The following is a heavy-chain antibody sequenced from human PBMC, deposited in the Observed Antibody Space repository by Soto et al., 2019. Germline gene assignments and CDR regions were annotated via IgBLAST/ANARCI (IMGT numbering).Heavy chain of an antibody. CDR1: GFTFSSSW. CDR3: ARTNYYYALDV. Sequence: GGSLRLSCAASGFTFSSSWMHWVRQAPGKGLVWVSRINGDGSTTNYADSVKGRLTISRDSAKNTVFLQMNSLRAEDTAVYFCARTNYYYALDVWGQGTTVTVSS. V-gene: IGHV3-74*01. J-gene: IGHJ6*02. D-gene: IGHD3-10*01. CDR2: INGDGSTT.